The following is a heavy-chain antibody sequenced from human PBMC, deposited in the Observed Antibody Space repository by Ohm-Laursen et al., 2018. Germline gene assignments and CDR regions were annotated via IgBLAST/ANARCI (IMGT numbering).Heavy chain of an antibody. CDR2: INPNSGGT. J-gene: IGHJ4*02. CDR3: ARDPAAGTGFDY. Sequence: ASVKVSCNASGYTFTGYYMHWVRQAPGQGLEWMGWINPNSGGTNYAQKFQGRVTMTRDTSISTAYMELSRLRSDDTAVYYCARDPAAGTGFDYWGQGTLVTVSS. CDR1: GYTFTGYY. V-gene: IGHV1-2*02. D-gene: IGHD6-13*01.